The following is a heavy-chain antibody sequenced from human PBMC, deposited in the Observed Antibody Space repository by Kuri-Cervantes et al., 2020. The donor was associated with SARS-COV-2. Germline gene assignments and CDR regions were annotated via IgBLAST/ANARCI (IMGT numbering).Heavy chain of an antibody. CDR2: ISSSSSYI. Sequence: GESLKISCAASGFTFSSYSMNWVRQAPGKGLEWVSSISSSSSYIYYADSVKGRFTISRDNAKNSMYLQMNSLRAEDTAVYYCARVGPQLWATYYYYGMDVWGQGTTVTVSS. D-gene: IGHD5-18*01. J-gene: IGHJ6*02. CDR1: GFTFSSYS. CDR3: ARVGPQLWATYYYYGMDV. V-gene: IGHV3-21*01.